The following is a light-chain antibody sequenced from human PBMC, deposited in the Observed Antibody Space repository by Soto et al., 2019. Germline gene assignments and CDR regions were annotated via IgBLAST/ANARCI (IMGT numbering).Light chain of an antibody. Sequence: QSALTQPRSVSGSPGQSVTISCTGTSSEVGRFNYVSWYQQYPGKAPKVVIYDVTERPSGVPDRFSGSKSGNTASLTISGLQAEDEGDYYCCSYAGMYSYVFGTGTKLTVL. J-gene: IGLJ1*01. V-gene: IGLV2-11*01. CDR2: DVT. CDR3: CSYAGMYSYV. CDR1: SSEVGRFNY.